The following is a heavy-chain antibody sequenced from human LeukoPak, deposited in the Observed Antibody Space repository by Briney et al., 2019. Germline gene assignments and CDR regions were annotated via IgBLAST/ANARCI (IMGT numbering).Heavy chain of an antibody. CDR3: ATGWYGDGPY. Sequence: SETLSLTCAVYGGSFSGYYWSWIRQPPGTGLEWIGEINHSGSTNYNPSLKSRVTISIDTSKSQFSLKLSSVSAADTALYYCATGWYGDGPYWGQGILVTVSS. CDR1: GGSFSGYY. CDR2: INHSGST. J-gene: IGHJ4*02. V-gene: IGHV4-34*01. D-gene: IGHD6-19*01.